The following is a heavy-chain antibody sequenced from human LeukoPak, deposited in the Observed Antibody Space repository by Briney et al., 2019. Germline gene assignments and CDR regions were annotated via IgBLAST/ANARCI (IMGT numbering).Heavy chain of an antibody. CDR3: ARENLITLVRGVIAAPDY. Sequence: GASVKVSCKASGYTFTDCYIHWVRQAPGQGLEWMGWINPNSGGTNSAQKFQGRVTMTRDTSISTAYMELSRLRSDDTAVYYCARENLITLVRGVIAAPDYWGQGTLVTVSS. D-gene: IGHD3-10*01. CDR2: INPNSGGT. J-gene: IGHJ4*02. V-gene: IGHV1-2*02. CDR1: GYTFTDCY.